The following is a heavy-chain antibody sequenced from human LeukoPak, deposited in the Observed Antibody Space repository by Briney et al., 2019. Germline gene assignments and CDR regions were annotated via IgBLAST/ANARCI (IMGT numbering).Heavy chain of an antibody. V-gene: IGHV4-4*07. J-gene: IGHJ6*03. CDR2: MYTSGSS. CDR3: AREDYYMDV. Sequence: PSETLSLTCAVYGGSFSGYYWSWIRQPAGKGLEWIGRMYTSGSSNYNPSLKSRVTISLDTSKNQFSLKLSSVTAADTAVYYCAREDYYMDVWGKGTTVTVSS. CDR1: GGSFSGYY.